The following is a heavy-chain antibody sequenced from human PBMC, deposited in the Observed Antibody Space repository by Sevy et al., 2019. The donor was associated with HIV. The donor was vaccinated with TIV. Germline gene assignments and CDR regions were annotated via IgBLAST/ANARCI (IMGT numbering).Heavy chain of an antibody. CDR2: LSFGCGEI. CDR1: GFTFSKYS. V-gene: IGHV3-23*01. J-gene: IGHJ4*02. Sequence: GGSLRLSCAASGFTFSKYSMSWVRQPPGKGLEWVSTLSFGCGEINYADSVKGRFTISRDNSKSSVYLQMNNLGPEDTAVYYCARGDMTTVTKFDFWGQGTLVTVSS. CDR3: ARGDMTTVTKFDF. D-gene: IGHD4-17*01.